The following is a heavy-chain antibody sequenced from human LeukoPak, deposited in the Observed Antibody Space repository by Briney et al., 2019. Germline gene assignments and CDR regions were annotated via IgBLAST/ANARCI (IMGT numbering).Heavy chain of an antibody. V-gene: IGHV1-2*02. CDR1: GYIFTGYY. D-gene: IGHD3-16*01. J-gene: IGHJ4*02. CDR3: ARDFVGGRDY. CDR2: INPNSGGT. Sequence: ASVKVSCKASGYIFTGYYMHWVRQAPGQGLEWMGWINPNSGGTNYAQKFQGRVTMTRDTSISTVYVELSRLRSDDTAVYYCARDFVGGRDYWGQGTLVTVSS.